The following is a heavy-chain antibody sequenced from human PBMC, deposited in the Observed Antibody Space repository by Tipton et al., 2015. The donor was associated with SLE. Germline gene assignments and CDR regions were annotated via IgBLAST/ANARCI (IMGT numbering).Heavy chain of an antibody. V-gene: IGHV4-59*11. CDR3: TRVPRYNWNYIAD. J-gene: IGHJ4*02. Sequence: TLSLTCSVSGGSISSHYWIWIRQPPGKGLEWIGYISYGGDTNYNPSLKSRVTISVDTAKNQFSLKLTSVTAADTAVYHCTRVPRYNWNYIADWGQGTLVSASS. D-gene: IGHD1-7*01. CDR1: GGSISSHY. CDR2: ISYGGDT.